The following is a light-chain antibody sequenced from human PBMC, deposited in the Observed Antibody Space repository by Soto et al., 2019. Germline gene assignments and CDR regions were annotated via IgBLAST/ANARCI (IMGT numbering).Light chain of an antibody. CDR2: DAS. J-gene: IGKJ1*01. V-gene: IGKV1-5*01. CDR3: QQYNSYWT. CDR1: QSISSW. Sequence: DIQMTQSPSTLSASVGDRVIITCRASQSISSWLGCYQQKPGKAPKLLIYDASSLESGVPSRFSGSGSGTEFTLTISSLQPDDFATYYCQQYNSYWTFGQGTKVEIK.